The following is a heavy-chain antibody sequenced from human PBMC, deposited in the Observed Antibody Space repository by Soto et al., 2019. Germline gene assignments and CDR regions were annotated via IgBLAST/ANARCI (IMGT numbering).Heavy chain of an antibody. CDR3: ARWLTYGNFDYFDY. Sequence: PGGSLKLSCAASGFTFNTYWMHWFRQAPGRGLVWVSRINSGGGTTTYADSEKGRFTISRDNAKNTLYLQMNGLRAEDTAIYYCARWLTYGNFDYFDYWGQGTQVTVS. V-gene: IGHV3-74*01. CDR1: GFTFNTYW. J-gene: IGHJ4*02. CDR2: INSGGGTT. D-gene: IGHD3-10*01.